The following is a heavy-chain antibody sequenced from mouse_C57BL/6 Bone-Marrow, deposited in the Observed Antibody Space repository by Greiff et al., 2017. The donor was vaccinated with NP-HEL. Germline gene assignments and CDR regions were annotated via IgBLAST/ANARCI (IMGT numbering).Heavy chain of an antibody. Sequence: QVQLQQSGAELVRPGTSVKMSCKASGYTFTNYWIGWAKQRPGHGLEWIGDIYPGGGYTNYNEKFKGKATLTADKSSSTAYMQFSSLTSEDSAIYYCARWGTTVVAGNWYFDVWGTGTTVTVSS. CDR1: GYTFTNYW. CDR2: IYPGGGYT. J-gene: IGHJ1*03. D-gene: IGHD1-1*01. CDR3: ARWGTTVVAGNWYFDV. V-gene: IGHV1-63*01.